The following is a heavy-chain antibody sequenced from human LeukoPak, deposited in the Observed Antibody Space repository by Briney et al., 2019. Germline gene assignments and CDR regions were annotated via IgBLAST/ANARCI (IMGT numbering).Heavy chain of an antibody. CDR2: IIPLYGTA. D-gene: IGHD4-11*01. CDR1: VGTFNRYA. V-gene: IGHV1-69*13. CDR3: ARERDYSDYRGYMDV. J-gene: IGHJ6*03. Sequence: SVKVSRKTSVGTFNRYAISWVRQAPGQEVEWVGGIIPLYGTANYAHKFQGRVTITADESTSTAFMAPSSLRSEDTAVYYCARERDYSDYRGYMDVWGKGTTVTVSS.